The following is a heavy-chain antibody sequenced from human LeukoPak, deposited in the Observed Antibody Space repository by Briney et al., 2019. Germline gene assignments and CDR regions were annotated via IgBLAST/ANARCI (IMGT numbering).Heavy chain of an antibody. CDR1: GGTFSSYA. V-gene: IGHV1-69*05. Sequence: SVKVSCKASGGTFSSYAISWVRQAPGQGLEWMGGIIPIFGTANYAQKFQGRVTITTDESTSTAYMELSSLRSEDTAVYYCARECIAAAGTGDYWGQGTLVTVSS. J-gene: IGHJ4*02. CDR2: IIPIFGTA. D-gene: IGHD6-13*01. CDR3: ARECIAAAGTGDY.